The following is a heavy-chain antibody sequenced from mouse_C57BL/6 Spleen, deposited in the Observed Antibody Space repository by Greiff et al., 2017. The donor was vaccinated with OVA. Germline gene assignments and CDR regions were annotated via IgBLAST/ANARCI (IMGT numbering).Heavy chain of an antibody. V-gene: IGHV1-5*01. D-gene: IGHD2-3*01. Sequence: VQLQQSGTVLARPGASVKMSCKTSGYTFTSYWMHWVKQRPGQGLEWIGAIYPGNSDTSSNQQFKGKAKLTAVTSASTAYMELSSLTSEDSAVYYCTFYDGYYFDYWGQGTTLTVSS. CDR3: TFYDGYYFDY. J-gene: IGHJ2*01. CDR1: GYTFTSYW. CDR2: IYPGNSDT.